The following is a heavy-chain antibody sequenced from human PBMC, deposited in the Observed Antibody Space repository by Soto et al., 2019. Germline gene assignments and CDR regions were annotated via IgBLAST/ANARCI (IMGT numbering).Heavy chain of an antibody. J-gene: IGHJ6*02. V-gene: IGHV3-23*01. D-gene: IGHD5-12*01. CDR1: GVTFSSYA. Sequence: GSLRLSCAASGVTFSSYAMSWVRQAPGKGLEWVSAISGSGGSTYYADSVKGRFTISRDNSKNTLYLQMNSLRAEDTAVYYCAKVNDHIVAIDYYYGMDVWGQGTTVTVSS. CDR3: AKVNDHIVAIDYYYGMDV. CDR2: ISGSGGST.